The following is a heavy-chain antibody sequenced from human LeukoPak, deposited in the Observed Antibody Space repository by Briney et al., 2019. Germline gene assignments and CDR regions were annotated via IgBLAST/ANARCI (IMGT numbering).Heavy chain of an antibody. J-gene: IGHJ4*02. CDR3: ARVGYYYDSSGYQYYFDY. CDR2: IYSGGST. CDR1: GLTVSSNY. V-gene: IGHV3-53*04. Sequence: GGSLRLSCAASGLTVSSNYMSWVRQAPGKGLEWVSVIYSGGSTYYADSVKGRFTISRHNSKNTLYLQMNSLRAEDTAVYYYARVGYYYDSSGYQYYFDYWGQGTLVTVSS. D-gene: IGHD3-22*01.